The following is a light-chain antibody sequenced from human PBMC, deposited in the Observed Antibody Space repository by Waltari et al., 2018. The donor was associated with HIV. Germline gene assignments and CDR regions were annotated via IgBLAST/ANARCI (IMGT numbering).Light chain of an antibody. Sequence: QSALTQPRSVSESPGPSVTISCTGTSSDVGAYNYVSWYQQHPGRAPKFIIYNVSERPSGGPDRFSCSKSGNTASLTISGRQAEDEADYYCSSYAGTSNFVLFGGGTKLTVL. J-gene: IGLJ2*01. CDR1: SSDVGAYNY. CDR2: NVS. V-gene: IGLV2-11*01. CDR3: SSYAGTSNFVL.